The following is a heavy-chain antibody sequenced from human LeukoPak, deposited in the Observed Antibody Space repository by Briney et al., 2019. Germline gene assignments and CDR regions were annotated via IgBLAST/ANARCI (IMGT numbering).Heavy chain of an antibody. CDR2: INSDGSST. V-gene: IGHV3-74*01. Sequence: GGSLRLSCAASGFTFSSYWMHWVRQAPGKGLVWVSRINSDGSSTSYADSVKGRFTISRDNAKNTLYLQMNSLRAEDTAVYYCAKDADLALNSASSSSWYPGYFDYWGQGTLVSVSS. CDR1: GFTFSSYW. CDR3: AKDADLALNSASSSSWYPGYFDY. J-gene: IGHJ4*02. D-gene: IGHD6-13*01.